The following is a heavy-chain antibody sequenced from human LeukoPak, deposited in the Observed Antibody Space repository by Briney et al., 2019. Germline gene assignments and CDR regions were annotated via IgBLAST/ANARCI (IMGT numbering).Heavy chain of an antibody. D-gene: IGHD3-3*01. CDR3: AKVVTIFGVVIGEYGMDV. V-gene: IGHV3-30*18. CDR2: ISYDGSNK. CDR1: GFTFSSCG. Sequence: GGSLRLSCAASGFTFSSCGMHWVRQAPGKGLEWVAVISYDGSNKYYADSVKGRFTISRDNSKNTLYLQMNSLRAEDTAVYYCAKVVTIFGVVIGEYGMDVWGQGTTVTVSS. J-gene: IGHJ6*02.